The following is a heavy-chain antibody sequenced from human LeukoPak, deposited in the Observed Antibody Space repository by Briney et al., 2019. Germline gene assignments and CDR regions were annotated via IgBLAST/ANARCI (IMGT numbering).Heavy chain of an antibody. CDR2: INPNSGAT. J-gene: IGHJ4*02. CDR3: ARADEYRSEYYFDY. CDR1: GYMFIGYY. Sequence: ASVKVSCKASGYMFIGYYMHWVRQAPGQGREWMGWINPNSGATKYAQKFQGRVTMIRDTSISTAYVELSRLRSDDTAVYYCARADEYRSEYYFDYWGQGTLVTVSS. D-gene: IGHD6-25*01. V-gene: IGHV1-2*02.